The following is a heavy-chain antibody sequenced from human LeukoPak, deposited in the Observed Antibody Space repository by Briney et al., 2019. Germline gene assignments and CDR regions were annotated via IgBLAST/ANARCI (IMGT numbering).Heavy chain of an antibody. Sequence: SETLSLTCTVSGYSISSGFYWGWIRQPPGKGLEWIGNIFYSGSTYYSPSLKSRVTISLDTSRNQFSLKLNSVTAADTAVYYCAKSNGYGLVDIWGQGTMVTVSS. CDR2: IFYSGST. D-gene: IGHD3-10*01. CDR1: GYSISSGFY. J-gene: IGHJ3*02. V-gene: IGHV4-38-2*02. CDR3: AKSNGYGLVDI.